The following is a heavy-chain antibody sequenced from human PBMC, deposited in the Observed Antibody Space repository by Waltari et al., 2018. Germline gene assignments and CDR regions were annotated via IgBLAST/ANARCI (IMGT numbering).Heavy chain of an antibody. CDR2: FDREEDET. Sequence: QLIQSGKEVKKPGPSVKVSCKISEYTLREENIHWVRQAPGKGLEWMGGFDREEDETIYAQKLKGRVTVTEDTSTDIAYMELRNLKSEDTAVYFCATEIVGYGSNWYFDYWGQGTLVIVSS. J-gene: IGHJ4*02. CDR3: ATEIVGYGSNWYFDY. CDR1: EYTLREEN. D-gene: IGHD2-2*01. V-gene: IGHV1-24*01.